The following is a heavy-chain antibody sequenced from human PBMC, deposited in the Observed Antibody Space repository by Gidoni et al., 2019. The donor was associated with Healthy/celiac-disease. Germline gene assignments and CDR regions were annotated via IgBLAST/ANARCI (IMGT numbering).Heavy chain of an antibody. Sequence: QVQLVESGGGVVQPGRSLRLSCAASGFTFSSYAMHWVRQAPGKGLEWVAVISYDGSNKYYADSVKGRFTISRDNSKNTLYLQMNSLRAEDTAVYYCARGRLRFLEWFTNDYWGQGTLVTVSS. V-gene: IGHV3-30-3*01. CDR2: ISYDGSNK. D-gene: IGHD3-3*01. CDR1: GFTFSSYA. J-gene: IGHJ4*02. CDR3: ARGRLRFLEWFTNDY.